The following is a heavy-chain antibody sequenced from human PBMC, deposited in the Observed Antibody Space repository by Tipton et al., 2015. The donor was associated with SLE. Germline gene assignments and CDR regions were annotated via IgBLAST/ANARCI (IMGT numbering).Heavy chain of an antibody. CDR3: ARGSSLAAFDI. CDR1: GGSFSGYY. V-gene: IGHV4-34*01. Sequence: TLSLTCAVYGGSFSGYYWSWIRQPPGKGLEWIGEINHSGSTNYNPSLKSRVTISVDTSKNQLSLKLSSVTAADTAVYYCARGSSLAAFDIWGQGTMVTVSS. J-gene: IGHJ3*02. CDR2: INHSGST.